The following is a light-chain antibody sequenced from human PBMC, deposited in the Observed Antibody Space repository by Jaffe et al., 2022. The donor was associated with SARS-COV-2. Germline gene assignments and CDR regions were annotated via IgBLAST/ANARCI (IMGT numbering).Light chain of an antibody. Sequence: QSVMTQPPSLSGTPGQRVTISCSGSNIQNNYVYWYQQFPGTAPKLLISRSNQRPSGVPDRFSGSKSGTSASLAISGLRSEDEADYYCAAWDDSLRVFGGGTKLTVL. V-gene: IGLV1-47*01. CDR1: SNIQNNY. J-gene: IGLJ3*02. CDR3: AAWDDSLRV. CDR2: RSN.